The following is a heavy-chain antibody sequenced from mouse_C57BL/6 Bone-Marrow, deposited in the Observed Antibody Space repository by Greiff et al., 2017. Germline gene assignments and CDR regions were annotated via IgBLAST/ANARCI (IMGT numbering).Heavy chain of an antibody. Sequence: EVKLVESGGGLVKPGGSLKLSCAASGFTFSDYGMHWVRQAPEKGLEWVAYISSGSSTIYYADTVKGRFTISRDNAKNTLFLQMTSLRSEDTAMYYCARDGHFEGVAYWGQGTLVTGSA. V-gene: IGHV5-17*01. CDR1: GFTFSDYG. CDR3: ARDGHFEGVAY. J-gene: IGHJ3*01. D-gene: IGHD2-3*01. CDR2: ISSGSSTI.